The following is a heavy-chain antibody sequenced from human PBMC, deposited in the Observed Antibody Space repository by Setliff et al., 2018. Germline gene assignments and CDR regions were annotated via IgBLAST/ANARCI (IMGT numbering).Heavy chain of an antibody. Sequence: ETLSLTCTVSGGSISSSSYYWGWIRQPPGKGLEWVANIKQDGSEKYYVDSVKGRFTISRDNAKNSLYLQMNSLRAEDTAVYYCAKGSSGWFGLCDYWGQGTLVTVSS. CDR1: GGSISSSSYY. CDR2: IKQDGSEK. V-gene: IGHV3-7*01. D-gene: IGHD6-19*01. CDR3: AKGSSGWFGLCDY. J-gene: IGHJ4*02.